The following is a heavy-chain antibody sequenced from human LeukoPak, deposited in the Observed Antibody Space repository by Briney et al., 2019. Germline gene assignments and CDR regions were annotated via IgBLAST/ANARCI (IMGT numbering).Heavy chain of an antibody. J-gene: IGHJ6*02. D-gene: IGHD2-15*01. CDR3: ARGSPCSGGSCYRNYYYYGMDV. V-gene: IGHV3-21*01. CDR1: GFTFSSYS. CDR2: ISSSSSYI. Sequence: GGSLRLSCAASGFTFSSYSMIWVRQAPGKGVEGVSSISSSSSYIYYADSVKGRFTISRDNAKNSLYLQMNSLRAEDTAVYYCARGSPCSGGSCYRNYYYYGMDVWGQGTTVTVSS.